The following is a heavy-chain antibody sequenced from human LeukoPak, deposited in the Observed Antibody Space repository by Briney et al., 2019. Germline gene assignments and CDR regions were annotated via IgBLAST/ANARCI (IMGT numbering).Heavy chain of an antibody. CDR1: GYTFTSYY. CDR3: AILTNYYFDY. D-gene: IGHD1-1*01. J-gene: IGHJ4*02. V-gene: IGHV1-46*01. CDR2: INPAGGST. Sequence: ASVKVSCKASGYTFTSYYMHWVRQAPGQGLEWMGIINPAGGSTSYALKFQGRVTMTRDASTSTVYMELSSLRSEDTAVYYCAILTNYYFDYWGQGTLVTVSS.